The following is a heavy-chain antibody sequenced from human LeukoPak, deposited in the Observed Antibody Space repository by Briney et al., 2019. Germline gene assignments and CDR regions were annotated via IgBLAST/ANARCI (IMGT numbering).Heavy chain of an antibody. CDR3: ARIAAAGTGYFDY. D-gene: IGHD6-13*01. Sequence: GGSLRLSCAASGFTFSSYWMSWVRQAPGKGLEWVANIKQDGSEKYYVYSVKGRFTIFRDNAKNSLYLQMNSLRAEDTAVYYCARIAAAGTGYFDYWGQGTLVTVSS. J-gene: IGHJ4*02. CDR1: GFTFSSYW. CDR2: IKQDGSEK. V-gene: IGHV3-7*01.